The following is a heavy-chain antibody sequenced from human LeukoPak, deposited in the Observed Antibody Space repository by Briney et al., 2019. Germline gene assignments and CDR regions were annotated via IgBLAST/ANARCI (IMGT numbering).Heavy chain of an antibody. V-gene: IGHV3-30*04. D-gene: IGHD6-19*01. CDR2: ISYDGSNK. J-gene: IGHJ4*02. Sequence: PGGSLRLSCAASGFTFSSYAMHWVRQAPGKGLEWVAVISYDGSNKYYADSVKGRFTISRDNSKNTLYLHMNSLRADDTAVYYCARDIVPYSSGWSGGFDYWGQGTLVTVSS. CDR3: ARDIVPYSSGWSGGFDY. CDR1: GFTFSSYA.